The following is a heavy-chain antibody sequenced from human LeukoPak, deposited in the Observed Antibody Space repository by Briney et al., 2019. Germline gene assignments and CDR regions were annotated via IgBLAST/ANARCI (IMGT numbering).Heavy chain of an antibody. CDR1: GITFSSYS. D-gene: IGHD3-22*01. CDR2: ISSSSSTI. V-gene: IGHV3-48*01. Sequence: GGSLRLSCVASGITFSSYSMNWVRQAPGKGLEWVSYISSSSSTIYYADSVKGRFTISRDNAKNSLYLQMNSLRAEDTAVYYCARDREWRTVVAISGFDYWGQGTLVTVSS. CDR3: ARDREWRTVVAISGFDY. J-gene: IGHJ4*02.